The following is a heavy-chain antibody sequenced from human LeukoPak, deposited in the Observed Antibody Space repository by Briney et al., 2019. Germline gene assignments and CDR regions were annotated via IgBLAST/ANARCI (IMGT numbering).Heavy chain of an antibody. V-gene: IGHV3-74*01. CDR3: ARGGCSSTSCHLADY. D-gene: IGHD2-2*01. CDR2: INSDGSST. Sequence: GGALRLSCAASGFTFSSYWMHWGRQAPGKGLGRVSRINSDGSSTTYADSVKGRFTISRDNAKNTLYLQMNSLRAEDTAVYYCARGGCSSTSCHLADYWGQGTLVTVSS. J-gene: IGHJ4*02. CDR1: GFTFSSYW.